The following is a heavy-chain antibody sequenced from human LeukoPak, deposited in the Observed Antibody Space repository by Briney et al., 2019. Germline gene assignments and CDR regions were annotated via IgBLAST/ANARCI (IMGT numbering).Heavy chain of an antibody. Sequence: SETLSLTCTVSGGSISTSYYYWGWIRQPPGKGLEWIGNIHISESTYYNPSLKSRVTISVDTSKNQFSLKLSSVTAADTAVYYCARQVTFGYAYAYYFDYWGQGSLVTVSS. D-gene: IGHD5-18*01. V-gene: IGHV4-39*01. CDR2: IHISEST. CDR1: GGSISTSYYY. CDR3: ARQVTFGYAYAYYFDY. J-gene: IGHJ4*02.